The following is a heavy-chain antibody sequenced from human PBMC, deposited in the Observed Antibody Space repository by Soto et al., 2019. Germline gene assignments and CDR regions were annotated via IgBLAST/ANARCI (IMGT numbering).Heavy chain of an antibody. J-gene: IGHJ5*02. CDR2: IYYSGST. Sequence: SETLSLTCTVSGGSISSGGYYWSWIRQPPGKGLEWIGCIYYSGSTYYTASLKSRVTIFVDTSKNEFTLKVTSVTAADTAVYYCARHIAGTWFDPWGQGTLVTVSS. D-gene: IGHD3-10*01. V-gene: IGHV4-39*01. CDR3: ARHIAGTWFDP. CDR1: GGSISSGGYY.